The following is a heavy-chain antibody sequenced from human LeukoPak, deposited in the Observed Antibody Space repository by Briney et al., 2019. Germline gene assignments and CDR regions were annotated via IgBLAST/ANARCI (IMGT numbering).Heavy chain of an antibody. CDR2: IYYSGST. V-gene: IGHV4-59*08. Sequence: SETLSLTCTVSVGSTSSYYGAWIRHPPGKDRGGIGYIYYSGSTNYNPSLKSRVTISVDTSKNQFSLKLSSVTAADTAVYYCARREPVDTAMVYWGQGTLVTVSS. D-gene: IGHD5-18*01. CDR1: VGSTSSYY. J-gene: IGHJ4*02. CDR3: ARREPVDTAMVY.